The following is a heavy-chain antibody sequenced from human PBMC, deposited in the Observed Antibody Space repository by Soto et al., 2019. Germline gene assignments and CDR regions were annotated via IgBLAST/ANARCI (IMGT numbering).Heavy chain of an antibody. V-gene: IGHV1-69*08. Sequence: QVQLVQSGAEVKKPGSSVKVSCKASGGTFSSYTISWVRQAPGQGLEWMGRIIPILGIANYAQKFQGRVTXXAXEXXSTAYMELSSLRSEDTAVYYCAREGIAAAGAREDYWGQGTLVTVSS. CDR1: GGTFSSYT. CDR3: AREGIAAAGAREDY. CDR2: IIPILGIA. J-gene: IGHJ4*02. D-gene: IGHD6-13*01.